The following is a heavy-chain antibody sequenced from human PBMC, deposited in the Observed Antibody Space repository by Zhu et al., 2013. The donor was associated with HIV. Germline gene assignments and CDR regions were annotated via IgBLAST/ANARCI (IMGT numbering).Heavy chain of an antibody. CDR2: IYPNSGGT. CDR1: GYTFTGYF. V-gene: IGHV1-2*02. CDR3: ARDRGYGDYYFDY. J-gene: IGHJ4*02. D-gene: IGHD4-17*01. Sequence: QVQLVQSGAEVKKPGASVRVSCKASGYTFTGYFMHWVRQAPGQGLEWMGWIYPNSGGTNYAQRFQGRVTMTIDTSISTAYMELSRLRSDDTAVYYCARDRGYGDYYFDYWGQGTLVTVSS.